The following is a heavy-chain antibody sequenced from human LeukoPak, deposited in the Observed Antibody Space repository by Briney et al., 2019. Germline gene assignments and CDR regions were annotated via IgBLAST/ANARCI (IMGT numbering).Heavy chain of an antibody. Sequence: SVKVSCKASGGTFSSYAISWVRQAPGQGLEWMGRIIPIFGIANYAQRFQGRVTITADKSTSTAYMELSSLRSEDTAVYYCAREDRRNWNPKYPWGQGTLVTVSS. V-gene: IGHV1-69*04. J-gene: IGHJ5*02. CDR3: AREDRRNWNPKYP. CDR1: GGTFSSYA. D-gene: IGHD1-1*01. CDR2: IIPIFGIA.